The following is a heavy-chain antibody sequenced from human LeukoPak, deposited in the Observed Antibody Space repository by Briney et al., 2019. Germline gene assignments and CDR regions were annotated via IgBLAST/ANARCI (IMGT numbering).Heavy chain of an antibody. Sequence: PGGSLRLSCAASGFTFSSYSMNWVRQAPGKGLEWVSSIISSSSYIYYADSVEGRFTISRDNAKNSLYLQMNSLRAADTAVYYCARDSSCYYDSSGYAHDYWGQGTLVTGSS. CDR2: IISSSSYI. J-gene: IGHJ4*02. D-gene: IGHD3-22*01. V-gene: IGHV3-21*01. CDR3: ARDSSCYYDSSGYAHDY. CDR1: GFTFSSYS.